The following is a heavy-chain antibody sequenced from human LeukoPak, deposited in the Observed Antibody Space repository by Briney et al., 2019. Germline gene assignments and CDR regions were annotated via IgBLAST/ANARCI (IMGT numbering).Heavy chain of an antibody. CDR2: ISDDGSNK. CDR3: TRDRSRAEDD. D-gene: IGHD1-14*01. Sequence: GGSLRLSCAASGFTFSRYAMHWVRQAPGKGLEWVALISDDGSNKYYADSVKGRFTISRNNANNLLYLQMNSLRGEDTAVYYCTRDRSRAEDDWGQGTLVTVSS. CDR1: GFTFSRYA. J-gene: IGHJ4*02. V-gene: IGHV3-30*04.